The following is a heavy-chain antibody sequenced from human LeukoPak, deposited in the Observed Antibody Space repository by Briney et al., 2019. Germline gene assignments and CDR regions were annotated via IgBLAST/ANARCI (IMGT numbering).Heavy chain of an antibody. J-gene: IGHJ4*02. D-gene: IGHD3-22*01. CDR3: ARLPYYYDSSGYSPHFDY. CDR1: GCSFTSYW. CDR2: IYPGDSDT. V-gene: IGHV5-51*01. Sequence: GASLKISCKGSGCSFTSYWIGWVRQMPGKGLEWMGIIYPGDSDTRYSPSFQGQVTISADKSISTAYLQWSSLKASDTAMYYCARLPYYYDSSGYSPHFDYWGQGTLVTVSS.